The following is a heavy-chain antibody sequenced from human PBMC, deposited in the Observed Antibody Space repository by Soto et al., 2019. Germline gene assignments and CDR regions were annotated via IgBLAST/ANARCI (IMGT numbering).Heavy chain of an antibody. CDR2: IYYSGST. Sequence: PSETLSLTCTVSGGSISSSSYYWGWIRQPPGKGLEWTGTIYYSGSTYYNPSLKSRVIISVDTSKNQFSLKLSSVTAADAAVYYGEFFKGKATATTERYFDDWGQETQDT. V-gene: IGHV4-39*01. J-gene: IGHJ4*02. CDR1: GGSISSSSYY. CDR3: EFFKGKATATTERYFDD. D-gene: IGHD5-12*01.